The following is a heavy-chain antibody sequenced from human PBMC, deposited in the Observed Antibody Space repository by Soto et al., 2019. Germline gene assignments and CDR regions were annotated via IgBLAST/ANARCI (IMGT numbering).Heavy chain of an antibody. Sequence: QVQLQESGPGLVKPSETLSLTCTVSGGSISSYYWSWIRQPPGKGLEWIGYIYYSGSTNYNPSLKSRVTISVDTSKNPFPQELTSVTAADSAVYYCASHVGYSSSPPLYWGQGTLVTVSS. D-gene: IGHD6-13*01. CDR3: ASHVGYSSSPPLY. V-gene: IGHV4-59*08. CDR2: IYYSGST. J-gene: IGHJ4*02. CDR1: GGSISSYY.